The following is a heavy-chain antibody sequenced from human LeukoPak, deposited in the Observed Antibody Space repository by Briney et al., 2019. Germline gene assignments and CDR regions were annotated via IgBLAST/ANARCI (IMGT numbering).Heavy chain of an antibody. Sequence: SETLSLTCTVSGASMNTNYWTWIRQFPGKGLEWIGYISSTGSTNYNPSLKSRVTISFDTSKNQFSLELSSVTATDTAMYYCARHSATYGSGAWGQGTLVTVSS. D-gene: IGHD6-25*01. CDR2: ISSTGST. CDR1: GASMNTNY. V-gene: IGHV4-59*08. J-gene: IGHJ5*02. CDR3: ARHSATYGSGA.